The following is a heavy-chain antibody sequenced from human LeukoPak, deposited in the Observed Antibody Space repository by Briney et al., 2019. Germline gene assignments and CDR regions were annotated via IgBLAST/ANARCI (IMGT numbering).Heavy chain of an antibody. CDR2: ISAYNGNT. D-gene: IGHD6-19*01. Sequence: EASVTVSCTASGYTFTSYGISWVRQAPGQGLEWMGWISAYNGNTNYAQKLQGRVTMTTDTSTSTAYLELRSLRSDDTAVYYCARDMKGSGWYYYYGMDGRGQGTTVTVSS. CDR3: ARDMKGSGWYYYYGMDG. V-gene: IGHV1-18*01. CDR1: GYTFTSYG. J-gene: IGHJ6*02.